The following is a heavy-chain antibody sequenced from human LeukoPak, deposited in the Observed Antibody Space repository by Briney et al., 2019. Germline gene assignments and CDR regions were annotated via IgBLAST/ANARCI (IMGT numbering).Heavy chain of an antibody. CDR3: AQTNWNYGADWLDP. CDR1: GGSINNHY. V-gene: IGHV4-59*11. D-gene: IGHD1-7*01. CDR2: IHYTGTT. J-gene: IGHJ5*02. Sequence: PSETLSLTCIVSGGSINNHYWTWIRQTPGKGLEWIGDIHYTGTTKYNPSLKSRVTISIDTSKNQFSLKLSSVTAADTAVYYCAQTNWNYGADWLDPWGQGTLVTVSS.